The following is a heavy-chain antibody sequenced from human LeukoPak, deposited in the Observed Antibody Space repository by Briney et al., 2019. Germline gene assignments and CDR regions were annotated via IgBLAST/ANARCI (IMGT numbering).Heavy chain of an antibody. CDR3: AKDYVAFGPYYFDY. J-gene: IGHJ4*02. D-gene: IGHD3-16*01. Sequence: PGGSLRLSCAASGFTVSSNYMSWVRQAPGKGLEWVSVIYSGGSTYYADSVKGRFTISRDNSKNTLYLQMNSLRAEDTAVYYCAKDYVAFGPYYFDYWGQGTLVTVSS. CDR1: GFTVSSNY. V-gene: IGHV3-66*01. CDR2: IYSGGST.